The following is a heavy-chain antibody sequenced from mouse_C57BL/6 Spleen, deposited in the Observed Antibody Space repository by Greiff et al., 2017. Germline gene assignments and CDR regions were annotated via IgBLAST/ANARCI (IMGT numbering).Heavy chain of an antibody. CDR2: IAPETGGT. V-gene: IGHV1-15*01. Sequence: QVQLKESGAELVRPGASVTLSCKASGYTFTDYEMHWVKQTPVHGLEWIGAIAPETGGTAYNQKFKGKAILTADKSSSTAYMELRSLTSADSAVYYCTRRAVNWYFDVWGTGTTVTVSS. CDR3: TRRAVNWYFDV. D-gene: IGHD3-3*01. J-gene: IGHJ1*03. CDR1: GYTFTDYE.